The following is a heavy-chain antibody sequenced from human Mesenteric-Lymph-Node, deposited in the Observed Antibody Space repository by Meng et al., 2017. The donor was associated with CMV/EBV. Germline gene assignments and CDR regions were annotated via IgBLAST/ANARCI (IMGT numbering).Heavy chain of an antibody. CDR2: INPKSGDT. V-gene: IGHV1-2*02. CDR1: GYTFTSYD. Sequence: ASVKVSCKASGYTFTSYDINWVRQAPGQGPEWMGWINPKSGDTNYAQKFQGRVTMTGDTSTSAAYMELSRLRSDDTAVYYCARVRYCGGDCSNFDYWGQGTLVTVSS. D-gene: IGHD2-21*01. J-gene: IGHJ4*02. CDR3: ARVRYCGGDCSNFDY.